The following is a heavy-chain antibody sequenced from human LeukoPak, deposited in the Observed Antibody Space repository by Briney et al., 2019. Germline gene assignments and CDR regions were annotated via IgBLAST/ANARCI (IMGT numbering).Heavy chain of an antibody. D-gene: IGHD3-10*01. J-gene: IGHJ6*03. CDR1: GYTFTGYY. Sequence: GASVKVSCKASGYTFTGYYMHWARQAPGQGLEWMGWINPNSGGTNYAQKFQGRVTMTRDTSISTAYMELSRLRSDDTAVYYCARTFMVRGVIITPPYYYYMDVWGKGTTVTVSS. CDR3: ARTFMVRGVIITPPYYYYMDV. V-gene: IGHV1-2*02. CDR2: INPNSGGT.